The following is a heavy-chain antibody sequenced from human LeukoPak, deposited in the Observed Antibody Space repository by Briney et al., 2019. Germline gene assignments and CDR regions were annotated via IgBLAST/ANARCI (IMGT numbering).Heavy chain of an antibody. CDR2: IYTSGST. Sequence: SETLSLTCTVSGGSISGGSYYWSWIRQPAGKGLEWIGRIYTSGSTNYNPSLKSRVTISVDTSKNQFSLKLSSVTAADTAVYYCARDGGWGYSYGSYYYYMDVWGKGTTVTVSS. D-gene: IGHD5-18*01. CDR1: GGSISGGSYY. V-gene: IGHV4-61*02. CDR3: ARDGGWGYSYGSYYYYMDV. J-gene: IGHJ6*03.